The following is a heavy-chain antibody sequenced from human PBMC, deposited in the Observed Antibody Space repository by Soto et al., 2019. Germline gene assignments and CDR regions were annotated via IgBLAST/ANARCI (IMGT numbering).Heavy chain of an antibody. V-gene: IGHV1-2*02. CDR2: INPNSGGT. CDR3: ARDRAYDFWSGYYAYYYGMDV. Sequence: ASVKVSCKASGYTFTGYYMHWVRQAPGQGLEWMGWINPNSGGTNYAQKFQGRVTMTRDTSISTAYMELSRLRSDDTAVYYCARDRAYDFWSGYYAYYYGMDVWGQGTTVTVSS. J-gene: IGHJ6*02. D-gene: IGHD3-3*01. CDR1: GYTFTGYY.